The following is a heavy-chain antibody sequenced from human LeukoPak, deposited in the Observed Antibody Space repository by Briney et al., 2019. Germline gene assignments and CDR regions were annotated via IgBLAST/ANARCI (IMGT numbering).Heavy chain of an antibody. D-gene: IGHD3-10*01. Sequence: PSETLSLTCTVSGGSISSGSYYRSWIRQPAGKGLEWIGRIYTSGSTNYNPSLKSRVTISVDTSKNQFSLKLSSVTAADTAVYYCARGTPLLWFGELLYHFYMDVWGKGTTVTVSS. CDR2: IYTSGST. J-gene: IGHJ6*03. CDR3: ARGTPLLWFGELLYHFYMDV. CDR1: GGSISSGSYY. V-gene: IGHV4-61*02.